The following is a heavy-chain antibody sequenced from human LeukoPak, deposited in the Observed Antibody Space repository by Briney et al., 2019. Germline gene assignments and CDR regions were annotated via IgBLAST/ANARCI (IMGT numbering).Heavy chain of an antibody. CDR1: GYTFTGNS. J-gene: IGHJ4*02. Sequence: ASVKVSCKASGYTFTGNSLHWVRLVPGQGLEWMGWINPNSAGTNYAQKFQGRVTMTRDTSISTAYMAVSGLRSDDTGVYYCTRGPYLDYWGQGTLVTVSS. CDR2: INPNSAGT. CDR3: TRGPYLDY. V-gene: IGHV1-2*02.